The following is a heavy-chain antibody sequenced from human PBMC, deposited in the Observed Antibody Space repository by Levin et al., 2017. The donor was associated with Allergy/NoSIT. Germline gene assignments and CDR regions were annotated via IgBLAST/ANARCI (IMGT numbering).Heavy chain of an antibody. CDR1: GFTFGSYW. CDR3: ARVVVGSGWPLDAFDI. V-gene: IGHV3-7*01. D-gene: IGHD6-19*01. Sequence: GGSLRLSCAASGFTFGSYWMSWVRQAPGKGLEWVANIKQDGSEKYYVDSVKGRFTISRDNAKNSLYLQMNSLRAEDTAVYYCARVVVGSGWPLDAFDIWGQGTMVTVSS. J-gene: IGHJ3*02. CDR2: IKQDGSEK.